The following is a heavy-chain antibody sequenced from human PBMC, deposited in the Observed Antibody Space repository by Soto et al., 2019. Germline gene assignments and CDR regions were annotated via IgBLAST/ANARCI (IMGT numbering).Heavy chain of an antibody. V-gene: IGHV4-38-2*02. J-gene: IGHJ4*02. CDR1: GHSISSGFYY. Sequence: SETLSLTCAVSGHSISSGFYYWGWVRQPPGKGLEWIGSIYHTESTYYNPSLKSRVALSVATSKNLLSLELRSVTAADTSVYYCAGDGHSYSARFFEYWGQGTRVTVSS. CDR3: AGDGHSYSARFFEY. CDR2: IYHTEST. D-gene: IGHD1-26*01.